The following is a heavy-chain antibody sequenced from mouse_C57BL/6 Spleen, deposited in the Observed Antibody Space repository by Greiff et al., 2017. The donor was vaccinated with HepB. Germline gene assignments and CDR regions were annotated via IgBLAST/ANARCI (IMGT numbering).Heavy chain of an antibody. CDR2: IDPSDSYT. V-gene: IGHV1-50*01. D-gene: IGHD2-1*01. Sequence: QVQLQQPGAELVKPGASVKLSCKASGYTFTSYWMQWVKQRPGQGLEWIGEIDPSDSYTNYNQKFKGKATLTVDTSSSTAYMQLSSLTSEDSAVYYCARGLFYGNYDGFAYWGQGTLVTVSA. CDR3: ARGLFYGNYDGFAY. J-gene: IGHJ3*01. CDR1: GYTFTSYW.